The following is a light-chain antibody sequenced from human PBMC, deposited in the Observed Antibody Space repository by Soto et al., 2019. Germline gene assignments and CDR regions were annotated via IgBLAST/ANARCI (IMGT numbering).Light chain of an antibody. J-gene: IGKJ4*01. CDR1: QSISKY. CDR2: GTS. V-gene: IGKV1-39*01. CDR3: QQGYSPLLT. Sequence: DIQMTQSPSSLSASVGDRVTLTCRASQSISKYLTWYQVKSGKGPKLLIYGTSTLQSGVPSRFSGSGSGTHFTLTISNLQPEDFAVYYCQQGYSPLLTFGGGTRVEIK.